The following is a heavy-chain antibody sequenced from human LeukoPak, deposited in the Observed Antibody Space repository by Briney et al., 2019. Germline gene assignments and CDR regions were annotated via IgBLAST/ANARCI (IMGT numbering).Heavy chain of an antibody. Sequence: GGSLRLSCAASGFTFSTYNMNWVRQAPGKGLEWVSSISGGSSYIYYADSVRGRFTISRDNAKTSLYLQMNSLRPEDTAIYYCTAAWSDFDFWGQGILVAVSS. J-gene: IGHJ4*02. V-gene: IGHV3-21*01. D-gene: IGHD6-25*01. CDR2: ISGGSSYI. CDR3: TAAWSDFDF. CDR1: GFTFSTYN.